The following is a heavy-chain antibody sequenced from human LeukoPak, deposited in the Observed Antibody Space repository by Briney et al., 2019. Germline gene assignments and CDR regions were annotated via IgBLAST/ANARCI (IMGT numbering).Heavy chain of an antibody. V-gene: IGHV4-39*01. D-gene: IGHD3-22*01. J-gene: IGHJ3*02. CDR1: GGSISSSSYY. CDR3: ASHGLEYYYDSSGYCPGAFDI. Sequence: PSETLSLTCTVSGGSISSSSYYWGWIRQPPGQGLEWLGSIYYSGSTYYNPSLKSRVTISVDTSKNQFSLKLSSVTAADTSVYYCASHGLEYYYDSSGYCPGAFDIWGQGTMVTVSS. CDR2: IYYSGST.